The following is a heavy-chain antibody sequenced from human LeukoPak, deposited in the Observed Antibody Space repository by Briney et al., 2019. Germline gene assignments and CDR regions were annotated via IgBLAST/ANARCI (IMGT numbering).Heavy chain of an antibody. CDR3: ARGDYGGDYFDY. J-gene: IGHJ4*02. V-gene: IGHV3-11*05. CDR1: GFTFSGHY. D-gene: IGHD4-23*01. CDR2: ISSGSTYT. Sequence: GGSLRLSCEVSGFTFSGHYMGWIRQAPGKRLEWVSYISSGSTYTNYADSVEGRFTISRDNAKNSLYLQMNSLRAEDTAVYYCARGDYGGDYFDYWGQGTLVTVSS.